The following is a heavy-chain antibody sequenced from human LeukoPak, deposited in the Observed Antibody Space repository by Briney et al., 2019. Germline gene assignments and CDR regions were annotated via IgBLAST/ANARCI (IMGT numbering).Heavy chain of an antibody. CDR1: GFTFSNYG. V-gene: IGHV3-33*01. CDR3: AREGPRGNSQFDY. D-gene: IGHD2/OR15-2a*01. CDR2: IWYDGSNK. J-gene: IGHJ4*02. Sequence: GGSLRLSCAASGFTFSNYGMHWVRQAPGKGLEWVALIWYDGSNKYYTDSVKGRLTISRDNSKDTLFLQMNSLRAEDTAVYYCAREGPRGNSQFDYWGQGTLVTVSS.